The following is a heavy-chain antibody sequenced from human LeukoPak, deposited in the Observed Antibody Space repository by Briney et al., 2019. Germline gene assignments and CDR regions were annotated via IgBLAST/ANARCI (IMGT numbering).Heavy chain of an antibody. CDR1: GASISSYY. D-gene: IGHD3-22*01. CDR3: ARENPSGYYNRPIDY. V-gene: IGHV4-59*01. Sequence: PSQTLSLTCTVSGASISSYYWSWIRQPPGKGLEWIGDIYYSGSIKYNPSLKSRVTMSVDTSKNQFSLRLSSVTAADTAIYYCARENPSGYYNRPIDYWGQGTLVTVSS. CDR2: IYYSGSI. J-gene: IGHJ4*02.